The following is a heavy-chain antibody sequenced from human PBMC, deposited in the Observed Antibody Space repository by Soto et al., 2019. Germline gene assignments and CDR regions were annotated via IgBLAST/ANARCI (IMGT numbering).Heavy chain of an antibody. V-gene: IGHV1-46*01. Sequence: ASVKVSCKASGYTFTSYYMHWVRQAPGQGLERMGIINPSGGSTSYAQKFQGRVTMTRDTSTSTVYMELSSLRSEDTAVYYCARGVERITMIVVVIASPLDAFDIWGQGTMVTVSS. CDR3: ARGVERITMIVVVIASPLDAFDI. CDR2: INPSGGST. D-gene: IGHD3-22*01. J-gene: IGHJ3*02. CDR1: GYTFTSYY.